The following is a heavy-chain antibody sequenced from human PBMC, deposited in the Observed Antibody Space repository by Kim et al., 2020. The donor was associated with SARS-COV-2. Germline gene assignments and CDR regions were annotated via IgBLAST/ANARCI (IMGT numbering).Heavy chain of an antibody. CDR3: ARDWEQGGFDY. CDR2: K. V-gene: IGHV3-7*01. Sequence: KYYVDSVKGRFTISGDNAKNSLYLQMNSLRAEDTAVYYCARDWEQGGFDYWGQGTLVTVSS. J-gene: IGHJ4*02. D-gene: IGHD1-26*01.